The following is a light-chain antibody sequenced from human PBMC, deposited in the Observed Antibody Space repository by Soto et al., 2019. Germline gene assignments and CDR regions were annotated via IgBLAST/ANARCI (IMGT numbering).Light chain of an antibody. CDR1: SSDVGGYNY. Sequence: QSALTQPRSVSGSPGQSVTISCTGTSSDVGGYNYVSWYQQHPGKAPKLMLYDVTKRPSGVPDRFSGSKSGNAASLTISGLQAEDESQYYCCSFAGSSLVFGGGTKVTVL. V-gene: IGLV2-11*01. CDR3: CSFAGSSLV. CDR2: DVT. J-gene: IGLJ2*01.